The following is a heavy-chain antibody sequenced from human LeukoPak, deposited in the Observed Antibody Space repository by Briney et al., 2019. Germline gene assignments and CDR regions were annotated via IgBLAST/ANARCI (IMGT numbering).Heavy chain of an antibody. CDR2: IWYDGGNK. J-gene: IGHJ6*02. CDR3: ARDRRYGSGSGSRYYGMDV. CDR1: GFTFSSYG. Sequence: PGGSLRLSCAASGFTFSSYGMHWVRQAPGKGLEWVAVIWYDGGNKYYGGSVKGRFTISRDTSKNTMYLQMNSLRAEDTAVYYCARDRRYGSGSGSRYYGMDVWGQGTTVTVSS. V-gene: IGHV3-33*01. D-gene: IGHD3-10*01.